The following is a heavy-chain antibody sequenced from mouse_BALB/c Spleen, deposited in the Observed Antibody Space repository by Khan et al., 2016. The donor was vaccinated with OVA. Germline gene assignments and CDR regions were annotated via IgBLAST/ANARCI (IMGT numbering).Heavy chain of an antibody. CDR3: AREGDDGGLAY. J-gene: IGHJ3*01. V-gene: IGHV5-12*02. CDR2: ISNRGSTT. D-gene: IGHD2-3*01. Sequence: EVELVESGGGLVQPGGSLTLSCPTSGFTFSDYYMYWVRQTPEKRLEWVAYISNRGSTTYYPDTVRGRFPISRDNAKNTLFLQMRRLKSEDTAMYYWAREGDDGGLAYWGQGTLVTVSA. CDR1: GFTFSDYY.